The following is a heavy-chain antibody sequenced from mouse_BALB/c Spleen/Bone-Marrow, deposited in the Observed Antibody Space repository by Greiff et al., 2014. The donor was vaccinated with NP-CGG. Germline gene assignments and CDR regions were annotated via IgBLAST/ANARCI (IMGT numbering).Heavy chain of an antibody. CDR3: ARNGNYGAWFAY. J-gene: IGHJ3*01. D-gene: IGHD2-1*01. V-gene: IGHV14-3*02. CDR1: GFNIKDTY. Sequence: EVQLVESGAELVKPGASVKLSCTASGFNIKDTYMHWVKQRPEQGLGWIGRIDPANGNTKYDPKFQGKATITADTSSNTAYLQLSSLTSEDTAVYYCARNGNYGAWFAYWGQGTLVTVSA. CDR2: IDPANGNT.